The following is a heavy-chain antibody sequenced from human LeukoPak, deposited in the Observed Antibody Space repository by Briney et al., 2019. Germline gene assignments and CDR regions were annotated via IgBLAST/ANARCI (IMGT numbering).Heavy chain of an antibody. CDR2: IYYSGST. V-gene: IGHV4-39*01. J-gene: IGHJ4*02. CDR3: ARQPDIGVVKEFDY. D-gene: IGHD2-2*01. Sequence: SETLSLTCTVSGGSISSSSYYWGWIRQPPGKGLEWIGSIYYSGSTYYNPSLKSRVTISVDTSKNQFSLKLSSVTAADTAVYYCARQPDIGVVKEFDYSGQGTLVSVSP. CDR1: GGSISSSSYY.